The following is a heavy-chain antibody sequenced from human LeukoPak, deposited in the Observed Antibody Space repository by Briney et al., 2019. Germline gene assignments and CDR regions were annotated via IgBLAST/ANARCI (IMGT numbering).Heavy chain of an antibody. CDR2: ISAYNGNT. Sequence: ASVKVSCKASGYTFTSYGISWVRQAPGQGLDWMGWISAYNGNTNYAQKLQGRVTMTTDTSTSTAYMELRSLRSDDTAVYYCARVDTMIRWFDPWGQGTLVTVSS. D-gene: IGHD3-22*01. J-gene: IGHJ5*02. CDR1: GYTFTSYG. CDR3: ARVDTMIRWFDP. V-gene: IGHV1-18*01.